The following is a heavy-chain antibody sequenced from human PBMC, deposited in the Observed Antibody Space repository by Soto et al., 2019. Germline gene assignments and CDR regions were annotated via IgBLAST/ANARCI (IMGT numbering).Heavy chain of an antibody. CDR3: ARDPAP. Sequence: QVQLQESGPGLVKPSQTLSLTCTVSGGSISSGGYYWSWIRQHPGKGLEWIGYIYNSGSTYYHPSPXSXITISADTSKNQFSLKLSSVTAADTAVYYCARDPAPWGQGTLVTVSS. CDR2: IYNSGST. V-gene: IGHV4-31*03. J-gene: IGHJ5*02. CDR1: GGSISSGGYY.